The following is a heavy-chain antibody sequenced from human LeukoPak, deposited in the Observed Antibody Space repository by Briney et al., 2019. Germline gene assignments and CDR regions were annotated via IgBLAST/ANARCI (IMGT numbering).Heavy chain of an antibody. V-gene: IGHV4-30-2*01. CDR2: IYHSGST. D-gene: IGHD3-10*01. CDR3: ARASGSGSYSLDY. J-gene: IGHJ4*02. Sequence: PSQTLSLTCTVSGGSISSDGYYWSWIRQPPGKGLEWIGYIYHSGSTYYNPSLKSRVTISVDRSKNQFSLKLSSVTAADTAVYYCARASGSGSYSLDYWGQGTLVTVSS. CDR1: GGSISSDGYY.